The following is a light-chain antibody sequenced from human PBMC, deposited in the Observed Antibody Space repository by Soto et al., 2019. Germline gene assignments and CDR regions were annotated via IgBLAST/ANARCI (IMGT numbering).Light chain of an antibody. CDR2: RNN. Sequence: QLVLTQPPSASGTPGQRVTISCSGSSSNIETNYVYWYQQLPGTAPKVLIYRNNQRPSRVPDRFSASKSGTSASLVISGLPSEDEADYYCAAWDGSLSGWVFGRGTKVIVL. J-gene: IGLJ3*02. CDR1: SSNIETNY. V-gene: IGLV1-47*01. CDR3: AAWDGSLSGWV.